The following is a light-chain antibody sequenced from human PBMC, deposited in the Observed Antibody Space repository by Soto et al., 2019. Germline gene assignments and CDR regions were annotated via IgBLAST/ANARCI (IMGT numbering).Light chain of an antibody. Sequence: DIQMTQSPSSLSASVGDRVTITCRASQSIISHLNWYQQKPGKAPKLLIHGAFTLQSGVPSRFSGSGSGTDCTLTISSLQPEDFATYYCQQSYSIPITFGQGTRLDIK. CDR3: QQSYSIPIT. CDR2: GAF. CDR1: QSIISH. J-gene: IGKJ5*01. V-gene: IGKV1-39*01.